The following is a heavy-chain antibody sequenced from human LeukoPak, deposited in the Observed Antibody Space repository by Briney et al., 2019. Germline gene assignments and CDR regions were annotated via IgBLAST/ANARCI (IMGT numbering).Heavy chain of an antibody. D-gene: IGHD3-10*01. J-gene: IGHJ4*02. V-gene: IGHV4-59*01. CDR1: GGSISSYY. Sequence: SETLSLTCTVSGGSISSYYWSWIRQPPGKGLEWIGYIYYSGSTNYNPSLKSRVTISVDTSKNQLSLKLSSVTAADTAVYYCARESAGSGSYYTNFDYWGQGTLVTVSS. CDR2: IYYSGST. CDR3: ARESAGSGSYYTNFDY.